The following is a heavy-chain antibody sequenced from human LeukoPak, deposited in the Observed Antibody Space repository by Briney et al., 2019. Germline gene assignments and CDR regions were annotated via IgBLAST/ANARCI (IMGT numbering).Heavy chain of an antibody. J-gene: IGHJ4*02. CDR1: GGSISTYY. CDR2: IYYSGST. Sequence: SETLSLTCTVSGGSISTYYWSWIRQPPGQGLEWIGYIYYSGSTDYNPSLKGRVTMSVDTSKNQFSLKLSSVTAADTAVYYCARGAAAVGPWGQGTLVTVSS. CDR3: ARGAAAVGP. D-gene: IGHD6-13*01. V-gene: IGHV4-59*12.